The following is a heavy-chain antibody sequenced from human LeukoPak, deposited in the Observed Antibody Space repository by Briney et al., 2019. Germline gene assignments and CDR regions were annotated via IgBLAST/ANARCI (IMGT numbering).Heavy chain of an antibody. J-gene: IGHJ4*02. CDR2: INHSGST. D-gene: IGHD3-16*01. CDR3: AGEVGGVSREIDY. Sequence: PETLSLTCAVYGGSFSGYYWSWIRQPPGKGLEWIGEINHSGSTNYNPSLKSRVTISVDTSKNQFSLKLNSVTAADTAVYYCAGEVGGVSREIDYWGQGTLVTASS. CDR1: GGSFSGYY. V-gene: IGHV4-34*01.